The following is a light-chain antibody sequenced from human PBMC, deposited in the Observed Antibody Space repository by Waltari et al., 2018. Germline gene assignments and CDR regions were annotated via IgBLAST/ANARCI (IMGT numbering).Light chain of an antibody. J-gene: IGLJ1*01. CDR3: CSYAGLGIYV. CDR1: SRDLGNHKL. Sequence: QSGLTQPASVSGSPGQSITISCPGTSRDLGNHKLASWYQHYPGKAPKLMVYEVTKRTSGVSDRFSGSKSGNTASLTIYGLQSEDEADYYCCSYAGLGIYVFGTGTKVTVL. CDR2: EVT. V-gene: IGLV2-23*02.